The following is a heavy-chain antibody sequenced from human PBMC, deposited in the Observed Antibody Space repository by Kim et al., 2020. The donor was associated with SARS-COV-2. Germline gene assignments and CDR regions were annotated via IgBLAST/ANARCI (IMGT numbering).Heavy chain of an antibody. Sequence: GGSLRLSCAASGFSFSSYAMSWVRQSPGKGLEWVSSIRGNAGSTYYGDSAKGRFTISRDKSKNTMYLQMNSLRAEDTAIYYCAKDILVVPAQGDGFDTWGQGTMVTVSS. J-gene: IGHJ3*02. CDR2: IRGNAGST. CDR1: GFSFSSYA. CDR3: AKDILVVPAQGDGFDT. D-gene: IGHD2-21*01. V-gene: IGHV3-23*01.